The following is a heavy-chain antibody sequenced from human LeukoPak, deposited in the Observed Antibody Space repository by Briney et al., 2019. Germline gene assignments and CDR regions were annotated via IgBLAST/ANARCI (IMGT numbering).Heavy chain of an antibody. D-gene: IGHD6-19*01. J-gene: IGHJ1*01. CDR3: ARDRGISSGWYGDFQH. Sequence: PGGSLRLSCAASGVTLSSYAMHWVRQAPGKGLEWVAVISYDGSNKYYADSVKGRLTISRDNSKNTLYLQMNSLRAEDTAVYYCARDRGISSGWYGDFQHWGQGTLVTVSS. V-gene: IGHV3-30-3*01. CDR1: GVTLSSYA. CDR2: ISYDGSNK.